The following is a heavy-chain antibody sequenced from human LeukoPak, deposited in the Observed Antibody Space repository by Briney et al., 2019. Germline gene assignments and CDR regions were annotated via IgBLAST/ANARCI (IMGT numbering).Heavy chain of an antibody. CDR2: IYYSGST. CDR3: ARDLGPPTAMVDY. J-gene: IGHJ4*02. V-gene: IGHV4-61*01. D-gene: IGHD5-18*01. CDR1: GGSVSSGSYY. Sequence: PSETLSLTCTVSGGSVSSGSYYWSWIRQPPGKGPEWIGYIYYSGSTNYNPSLKSRVTISVDTSKNQFSLKLSSVTAADTAVYYCARDLGPPTAMVDYWGQGTLVTVSS.